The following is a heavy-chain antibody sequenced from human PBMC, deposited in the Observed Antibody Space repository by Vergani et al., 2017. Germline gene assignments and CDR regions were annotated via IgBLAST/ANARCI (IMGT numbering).Heavy chain of an antibody. V-gene: IGHV3-23*01. CDR1: GFPFSTYA. CDR3: VKDAGSYENLFDA. D-gene: IGHD1-26*01. CDR2: LTGGGGST. Sequence: EVQLLESGGSLKQPGGSVRLSCAASGFPFSTYAMHWVRQAPGKGREGVSALTGGGGSTYYADSFKGRFNISRDNSRDTLYLQMNSLGPEDTATYYGVKDAGSYENLFDAGGQGTLVTVSS. J-gene: IGHJ5*02.